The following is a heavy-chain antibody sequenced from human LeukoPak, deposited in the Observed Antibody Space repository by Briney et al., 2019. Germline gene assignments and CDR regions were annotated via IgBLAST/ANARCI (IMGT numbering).Heavy chain of an antibody. CDR1: GFTFGSYA. D-gene: IGHD3-3*01. V-gene: IGHV3-30*04. CDR3: ARGMDYDFLVGPPDY. J-gene: IGHJ4*02. CDR2: ISYDGNNE. Sequence: GGSLRLSCAASGFTFGSYAMHWVRQAPGKGLEWVTLISYDGNNEEYADSVKGRFTISRDNSKNSLYLQMNSLRGEDTAMYYCARGMDYDFLVGPPDYWGQGTLVTVSS.